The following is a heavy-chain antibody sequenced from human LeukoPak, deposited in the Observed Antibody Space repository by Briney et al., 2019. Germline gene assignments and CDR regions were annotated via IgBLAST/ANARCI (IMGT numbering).Heavy chain of an antibody. CDR3: ARLIHRGFGELFSYPYYFDY. CDR2: IYYSGST. J-gene: IGHJ4*02. V-gene: IGHV4-59*08. D-gene: IGHD3-10*01. Sequence: KTSETLSLTCTVSGGSISSYYWSWIRQPSGKGLEWIGYIYYSGSTNYNPSLKSRVTISVDTSKNQFSLKLSSVTAADTAVYYCARLIHRGFGELFSYPYYFDYWGQGTLVTVSS. CDR1: GGSISSYY.